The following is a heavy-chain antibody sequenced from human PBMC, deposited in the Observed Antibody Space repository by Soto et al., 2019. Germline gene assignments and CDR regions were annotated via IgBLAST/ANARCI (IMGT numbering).Heavy chain of an antibody. CDR2: ISGSDGKT. CDR3: ARWSYLDY. V-gene: IGHV3-23*01. Sequence: GGSLRLSCAASGFSFGSYALSWVRQAPGKGLEWVSTISGSDGKTFYADAVKGRFSISRDTSQSTLYLQMNSLRADDTAMYYCARWSYLDYWGQGTRVTVSS. D-gene: IGHD3-3*01. J-gene: IGHJ4*02. CDR1: GFSFGSYA.